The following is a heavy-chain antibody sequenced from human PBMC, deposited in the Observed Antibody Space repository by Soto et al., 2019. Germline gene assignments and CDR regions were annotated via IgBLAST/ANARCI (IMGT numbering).Heavy chain of an antibody. V-gene: IGHV4-61*01. Sequence: PSETLSLTCTVSGGSVSSGSYYWSWIRQPPGKGLEWIGYIYYSGSTNYNPSLKSRVTISVDTSKNQFSLKLSSVTAADTAVYYCARIRDYGDYGRYGMDVWGQGTTVKSP. CDR3: ARIRDYGDYGRYGMDV. J-gene: IGHJ6*02. CDR2: IYYSGST. D-gene: IGHD4-17*01. CDR1: GGSVSSGSYY.